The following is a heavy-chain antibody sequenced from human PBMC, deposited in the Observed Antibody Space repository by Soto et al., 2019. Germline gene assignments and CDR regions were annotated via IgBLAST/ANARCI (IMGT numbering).Heavy chain of an antibody. D-gene: IGHD2-15*01. CDR1: GYLFTAYS. CDR2: VNPSGGST. V-gene: IGHV1-46*01. Sequence: ASVKVSCKASGYLFTAYSMHWVRLAPGQGLEWMGVVNPSGGSTKYAQNFQGRVTMARDTSTTTIYMELSSLRSDDTAIYYCAREENCSGGTCYSEYFHRWGQGTLVTVSS. J-gene: IGHJ1*01. CDR3: AREENCSGGTCYSEYFHR.